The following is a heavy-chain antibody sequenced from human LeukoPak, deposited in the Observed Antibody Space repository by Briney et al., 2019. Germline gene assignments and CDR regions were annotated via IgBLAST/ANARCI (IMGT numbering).Heavy chain of an antibody. J-gene: IGHJ4*02. V-gene: IGHV3-74*01. CDR3: ARGHDYGDY. CDR2: INSDGSST. CDR1: GFTFSGYW. Sequence: GGSPRLSCAASGFTFSGYWMHWVRQAPGKGLVWVSRINSDGSSTKYTDSVKGRFTISRDNAKNMLYLQVNSLRVEDTAVYYCARGHDYGDYWGQGTLVTVSS.